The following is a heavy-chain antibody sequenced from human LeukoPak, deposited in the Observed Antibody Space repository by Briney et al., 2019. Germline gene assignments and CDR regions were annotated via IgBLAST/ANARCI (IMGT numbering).Heavy chain of an antibody. CDR2: IYYSGST. CDR3: ARGDGSYYYYFDY. Sequence: PSETLSLTCTVSGGSISSYYWSWIRQPPGKGLEWIGYIYYSGSTNYNPSLKSRVTISVDTSKNQFSLKLSSVTAADTAVYYCARGDGSYYYYFDYWGQGTLVTVSS. J-gene: IGHJ4*02. V-gene: IGHV4-59*08. CDR1: GGSISSYY. D-gene: IGHD1-26*01.